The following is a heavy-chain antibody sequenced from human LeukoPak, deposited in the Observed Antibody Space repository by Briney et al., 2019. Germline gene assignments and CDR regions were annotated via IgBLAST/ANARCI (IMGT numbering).Heavy chain of an antibody. CDR3: AKDQAGG. J-gene: IGHJ4*02. CDR1: GFSFSDYG. Sequence: GGSLRLSCEASGFSFSDYGMHWVRQGPGKGLEWVAFILYDGSQKYYADSVKGRFTVSRDNSKNTLYLHMSSLRTEDTAVYYCAKDQAGGWGQGTLVTVPS. D-gene: IGHD6-19*01. V-gene: IGHV3-30*02. CDR2: ILYDGSQK.